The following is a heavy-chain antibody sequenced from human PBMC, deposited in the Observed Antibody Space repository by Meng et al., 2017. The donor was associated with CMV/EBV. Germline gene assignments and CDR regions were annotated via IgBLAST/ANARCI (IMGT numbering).Heavy chain of an antibody. J-gene: IGHJ6*02. CDR1: GFTFGSDW. D-gene: IGHD3-3*01. CDR3: ARMLNYDFSRGGMDV. Sequence: GESLKIPRGGSGFTFGSDWMHWVRQVPGKGLVWISRINSDGVSADYAGSVMGRFTISRDNAKNTVYLQMNNLRPEDTAVYYCARMLNYDFSRGGMDVWGQGTTVTVSS. V-gene: IGHV3-74*01. CDR2: INSDGVSA.